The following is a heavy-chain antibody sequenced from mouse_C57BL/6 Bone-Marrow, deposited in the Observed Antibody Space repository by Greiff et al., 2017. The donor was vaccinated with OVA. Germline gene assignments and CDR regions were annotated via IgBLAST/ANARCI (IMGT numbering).Heavy chain of an antibody. CDR3: ASPLYDYGYFDF. CDR1: GYTFTSYW. J-gene: IGHJ2*01. V-gene: IGHV1-55*01. D-gene: IGHD2-4*01. CDR2: IYPGSGST. Sequence: QVQLQQPGAELVKPGASVKMSCKASGYTFTSYWITWVKQRPGQGLEWIGDIYPGSGSTNYNEKFKSKATLTVDTSSSTAYMQLSSLTSEDSAVYYCASPLYDYGYFDFWGQGTTLTVSS.